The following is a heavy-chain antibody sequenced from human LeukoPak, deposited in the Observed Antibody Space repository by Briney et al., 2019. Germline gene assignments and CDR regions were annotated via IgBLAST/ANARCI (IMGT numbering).Heavy chain of an antibody. Sequence: GGSLRLSCAASGFTFSSYAMSWVRKAPPDGLELVSTISGSSGSTYYAVSVKGRFTISRDNSKNTLYLQMNSLRAEDTAVYYCAKAPVAYYYDSSGYYLGFDYWGQGTLVTVSS. CDR1: GFTFSSYA. CDR2: ISGSSGST. J-gene: IGHJ4*02. V-gene: IGHV3-23*01. CDR3: AKAPVAYYYDSSGYYLGFDY. D-gene: IGHD3-22*01.